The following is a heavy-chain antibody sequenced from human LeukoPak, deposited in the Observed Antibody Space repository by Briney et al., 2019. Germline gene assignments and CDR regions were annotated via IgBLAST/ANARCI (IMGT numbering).Heavy chain of an antibody. D-gene: IGHD3-22*01. CDR3: ARVSYFDSSGYYYDFDY. V-gene: IGHV1-8*01. J-gene: IGHJ4*02. CDR1: GYTFTSYD. CDR2: MNPNSGNT. Sequence: ASVKVSCKASGYTFTSYDINWVRQATGQGLEWMGWMNPNSGNTGYAQKLQGRVTMTRNTSISTAYMELSSLRSEDTAVYYCARVSYFDSSGYYYDFDYWGQGTLVTVSS.